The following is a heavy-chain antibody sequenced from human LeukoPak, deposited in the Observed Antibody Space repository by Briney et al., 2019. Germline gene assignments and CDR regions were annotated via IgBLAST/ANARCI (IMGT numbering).Heavy chain of an antibody. V-gene: IGHV4-61*01. CDR1: GGSVSSGSYY. D-gene: IGHD3-22*01. CDR2: IYYSGST. Sequence: SSETLSLTCTVSGGSVSSGSYYWSWIRQPPGKGLEWIGYIYYSGSTNYNPSLKSRVTISVDTSKNQFSLKLSPVTAADTAVYYCARAADYYDSSGYYFDYWGQGTLVTVSS. CDR3: ARAADYYDSSGYYFDY. J-gene: IGHJ4*02.